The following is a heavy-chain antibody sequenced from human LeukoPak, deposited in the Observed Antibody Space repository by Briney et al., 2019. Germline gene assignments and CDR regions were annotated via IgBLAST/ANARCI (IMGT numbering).Heavy chain of an antibody. CDR1: GFTFSDYY. CDR3: ARGGYDILTGTSFFDP. J-gene: IGHJ5*02. D-gene: IGHD3-9*01. Sequence: GGSLTLSCVASGFTFSDYYMSWIRQAPGKGLQYVSYISSSGTYANYANSVKGRFTNSRDNAKNSLYLQMNSLRADDTAVYYCARGGYDILTGTSFFDPWGQGTLVTVSS. V-gene: IGHV3-11*05. CDR2: ISSSGTYA.